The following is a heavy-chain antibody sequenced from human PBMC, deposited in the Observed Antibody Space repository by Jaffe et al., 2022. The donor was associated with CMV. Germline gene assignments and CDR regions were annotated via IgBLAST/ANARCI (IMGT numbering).Heavy chain of an antibody. CDR1: GFSLSYSY. V-gene: IGHV3-53*01. Sequence: EVQLVESGGGLIQPGESLRLSCAASGFSLSYSYMNWVRQAPGKGLEWVSVIYSGGSTYYADSVKGRFTISRDNSKNTLFLQMNTLRAEDTAVYYCAREPGIGGWREYYFDYWGQGTLVTVSS. J-gene: IGHJ4*02. CDR3: AREPGIGGWREYYFDY. CDR2: IYSGGST. D-gene: IGHD6-19*01.